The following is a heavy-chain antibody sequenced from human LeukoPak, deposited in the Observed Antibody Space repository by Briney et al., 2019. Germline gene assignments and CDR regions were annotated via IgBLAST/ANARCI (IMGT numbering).Heavy chain of an antibody. CDR3: TRELAGTTVED. D-gene: IGHD1-1*01. J-gene: IGHJ4*02. Sequence: SETLSLTCTVSGGSIRSNYYWGWIRQPPGKGLEWIGSIYYSGSTYYNPSLKSRVTISVDTSKNQFFLTLTSVTAADTALYYCTRELAGTTVEDWGQGTLVTVSS. CDR1: GGSIRSNYY. CDR2: IYYSGST. V-gene: IGHV4-39*07.